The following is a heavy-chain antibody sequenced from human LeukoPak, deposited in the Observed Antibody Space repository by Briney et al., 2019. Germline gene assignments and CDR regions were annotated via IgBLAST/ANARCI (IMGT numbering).Heavy chain of an antibody. CDR3: ARDVITGVGYYFDY. Sequence: GASVKVTCRASGGTFSSYAISWVRQAPGQGLEWMGGIIPIFGTANYAQKFQGRVTITTDESTSTAYMELSSLRSEDTAVYYCARDVITGVGYYFDYWGQGTLVTVSS. CDR2: IIPIFGTA. D-gene: IGHD3-22*01. CDR1: GGTFSSYA. J-gene: IGHJ4*02. V-gene: IGHV1-69*05.